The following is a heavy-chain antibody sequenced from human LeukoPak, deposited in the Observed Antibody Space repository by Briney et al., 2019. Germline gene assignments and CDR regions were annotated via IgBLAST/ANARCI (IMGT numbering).Heavy chain of an antibody. J-gene: IGHJ4*02. Sequence: GASVKVSCTASGYTFSTYGITWVRQAHGQGLEWLGWISPHNGNTNYAQKFQGRVTLTTDTSANTAYLELRSLRSDDTALYYCARDHLDIVPTIYSFWGQGTLVTVSS. D-gene: IGHD5-12*01. CDR1: GYTFSTYG. V-gene: IGHV1-18*01. CDR2: ISPHNGNT. CDR3: ARDHLDIVPTIYSF.